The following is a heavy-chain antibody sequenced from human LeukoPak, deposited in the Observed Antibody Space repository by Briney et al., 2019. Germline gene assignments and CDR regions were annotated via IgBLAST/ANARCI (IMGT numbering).Heavy chain of an antibody. CDR1: GGSFSGYY. CDR2: INHSGST. V-gene: IGHV4-34*01. J-gene: IGHJ5*01. Sequence: PSETLSLTCAVYGGSFSGYYWSWIRQPPGKGLEWIGEINHSGSTNYNPSLKSRVTISVDTSKNQFPLKLSSVTAADTAVYYCARGQLVWHRLIRYNWFGSWGQGTLSSVSS. CDR3: ARGQLVWHRLIRYNWFGS. D-gene: IGHD1-1*01.